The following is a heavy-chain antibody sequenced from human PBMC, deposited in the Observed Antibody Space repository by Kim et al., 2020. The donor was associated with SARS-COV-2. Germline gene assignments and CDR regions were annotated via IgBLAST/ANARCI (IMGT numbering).Heavy chain of an antibody. CDR2: ISWNSGSI. CDR3: AKFEMATIYDAFDI. J-gene: IGHJ3*02. CDR1: GFTFDDYA. V-gene: IGHV3-9*01. D-gene: IGHD5-12*01. Sequence: GGSLRLSCAASGFTFDDYAMHWVRQAPGKGLEWVSGISWNSGSIGYADSVKGRFTISRDNAKNSLYLQMNSLRAEDTALYYCAKFEMATIYDAFDIWGQGTMVTVSS.